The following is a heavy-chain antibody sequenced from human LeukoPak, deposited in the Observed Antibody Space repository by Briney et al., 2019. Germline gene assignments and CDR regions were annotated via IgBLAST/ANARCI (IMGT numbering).Heavy chain of an antibody. CDR2: IYPGNGDT. CDR1: GHTFSRYT. D-gene: IGHD6-13*01. Sequence: ASVKVSFKASGHTFSRYTIHWVRQAPGQSLEWMGWIYPGNGDTEYSQNFQGRVTITRDTSASIVYMELSSLTSEDTAVYYCVRDDGSTWLFDSWGQGTLVTVSS. CDR3: VRDDGSTWLFDS. J-gene: IGHJ4*02. V-gene: IGHV1-3*01.